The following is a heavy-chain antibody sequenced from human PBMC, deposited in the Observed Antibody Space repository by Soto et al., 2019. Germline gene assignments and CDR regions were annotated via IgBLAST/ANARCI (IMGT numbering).Heavy chain of an antibody. CDR2: IYPSDSDT. D-gene: IGHD7-27*01. J-gene: IGHJ4*01. CDR3: VRATGASTNYFDY. V-gene: IGHV5-51*01. CDR1: GYSFTSYW. Sequence: PGESLKISCEGSGYSFTSYWIGWVRQMPGKGLECMGIIYPSDSDTRYSPSFQGQVTISVDKSISTAYLQWSSLKASDTAMYYCVRATGASTNYFDYWGQGALVTVSS.